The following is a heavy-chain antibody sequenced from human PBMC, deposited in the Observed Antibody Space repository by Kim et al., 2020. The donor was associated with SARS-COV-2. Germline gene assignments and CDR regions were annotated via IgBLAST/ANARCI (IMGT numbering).Heavy chain of an antibody. CDR2: ISWNSGSI. Sequence: GGSLRLSCAASGFTFDDYAMHWVRQAPGKGLEWVSGISWNSGSIGYADSVKGRFTISRDNAKNSLYLQMNSLRAEDTALYYCAKSLGFDWTPPDYWGQGTLVTVSS. J-gene: IGHJ4*02. D-gene: IGHD3-9*01. V-gene: IGHV3-9*01. CDR3: AKSLGFDWTPPDY. CDR1: GFTFDDYA.